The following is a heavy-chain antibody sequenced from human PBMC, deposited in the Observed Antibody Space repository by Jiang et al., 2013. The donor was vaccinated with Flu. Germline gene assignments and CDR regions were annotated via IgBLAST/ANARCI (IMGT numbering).Heavy chain of an antibody. CDR1: GYTFTSYY. CDR3: ARGRRNIVVVTATRYFDL. J-gene: IGHJ2*01. D-gene: IGHD2-21*02. Sequence: SVKVSCKASGYTFTSYYMHWVRQAPGQGLEWMGIINPSGGSTSYAQKFQGRVTMTRDTSTSTVYMELSSLRSEDTAVYYCARGRRNIVVVTATRYFDLWGRGTLVTVSS. V-gene: IGHV1-46*01. CDR2: INPSGGST.